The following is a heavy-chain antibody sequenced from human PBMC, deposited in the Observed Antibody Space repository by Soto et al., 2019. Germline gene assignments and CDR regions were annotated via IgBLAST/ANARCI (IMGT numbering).Heavy chain of an antibody. CDR3: AKEGYYDSSGYCHF. CDR1: GFTFSSYA. D-gene: IGHD3-22*01. CDR2: ISGSGGST. Sequence: GGSLRLSCAASGFTFSSYAMSWVRPAPGKGLEWVSAISGSGGSTYYADSVKGRFTISRDNSKNTLYLQMDSLRAEDTAVYYCAKEGYYDSSGYCHFWGQGTLVTVSS. V-gene: IGHV3-23*01. J-gene: IGHJ4*02.